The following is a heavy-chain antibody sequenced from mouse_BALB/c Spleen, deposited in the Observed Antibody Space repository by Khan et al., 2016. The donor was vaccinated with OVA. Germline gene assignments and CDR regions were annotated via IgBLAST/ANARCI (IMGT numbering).Heavy chain of an antibody. V-gene: IGHV3-2*02. CDR1: GYSITSGYA. Sequence: EVQLQESGPGLVTPSQSLSLTCTVTGYSITSGYAWNWIRQFPGNKLEWMGYISYSGVTSNTPPLKSRIPITRDTSKNQFFLQLNSVTTEDTATYDCARGNYYGYYFDYWGQGTTLTVSS. CDR3: ARGNYYGYYFDY. CDR2: ISYSGVT. J-gene: IGHJ2*01. D-gene: IGHD1-1*01.